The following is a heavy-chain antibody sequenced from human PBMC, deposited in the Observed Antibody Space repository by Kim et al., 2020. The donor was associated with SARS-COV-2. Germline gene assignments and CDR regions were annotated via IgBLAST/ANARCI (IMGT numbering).Heavy chain of an antibody. J-gene: IGHJ4*02. Sequence: GGSLRLSCAASGFTFSRYDMHWVRQAPGKGLECVALMSYDGKNKKYADSVKGRFTISRDNSKNTLYLQVNDLQPEDTAVYYCARDDWGSIDYWGQGTLVT. CDR2: MSYDGKNK. V-gene: IGHV3-30*04. D-gene: IGHD7-27*01. CDR3: ARDDWGSIDY. CDR1: GFTFSRYD.